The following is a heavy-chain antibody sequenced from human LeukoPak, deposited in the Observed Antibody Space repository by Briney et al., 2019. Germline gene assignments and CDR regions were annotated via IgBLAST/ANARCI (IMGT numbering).Heavy chain of an antibody. J-gene: IGHJ4*02. CDR1: GGSISSGGYS. D-gene: IGHD1-26*01. CDR2: IYHSGGT. Sequence: PSETLSLTCAVSGGSISSGGYSWSWIRQPPGKGLEWIGYIYHSGGTYYNPSLKSRVTISVDRSKNQFSLKLTSVTAADTAVYYCATVPGVGATYFDYWGQGTLVTVSS. V-gene: IGHV4-30-2*01. CDR3: ATVPGVGATYFDY.